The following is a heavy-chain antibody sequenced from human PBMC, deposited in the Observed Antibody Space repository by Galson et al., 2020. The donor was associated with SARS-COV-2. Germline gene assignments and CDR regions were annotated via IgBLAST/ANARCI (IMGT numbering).Heavy chain of an antibody. J-gene: IGHJ4*02. Sequence: GESLKISCAASGFTFSSYSMNWVRQAPGQGLEWVSSISSSSSYIYCADSVKGRFTISRDNAKNSLYLQMNSLRAEDTAVYYCASNRGYSGYDLPSPLDYWGQGTLVTVSS. CDR2: ISSSSSYI. D-gene: IGHD5-12*01. CDR3: ASNRGYSGYDLPSPLDY. V-gene: IGHV3-21*01. CDR1: GFTFSSYS.